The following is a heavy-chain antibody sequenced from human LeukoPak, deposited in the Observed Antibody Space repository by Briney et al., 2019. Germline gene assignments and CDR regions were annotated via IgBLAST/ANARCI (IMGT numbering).Heavy chain of an antibody. V-gene: IGHV4-30-4*08. CDR2: IYYSGST. J-gene: IGHJ3*02. CDR3: ARALLYYDFWSGYPRRVDAFDI. CDR1: GGSISSGGYY. D-gene: IGHD3-3*01. Sequence: SETPSLTCTVSGGSISSGGYYWSWIRQHPGKGLEWIGYIYYSGSTYYNPSLKSRVTISVDTSKNQFSLKLSSVTAADTAVYYCARALLYYDFWSGYPRRVDAFDIWGQGTMVTVSS.